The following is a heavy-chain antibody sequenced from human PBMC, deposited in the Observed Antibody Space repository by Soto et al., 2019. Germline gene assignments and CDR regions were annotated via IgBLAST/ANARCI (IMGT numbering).Heavy chain of an antibody. D-gene: IGHD6-13*01. V-gene: IGHV3-30-3*01. CDR1: GFTFSSYA. CDR2: ISYDGSNK. CDR3: AARLGGGAAGTYPPGY. Sequence: PGGSLRLSCAASGFTFSSYAMHWVRQAPGKGLEWVAVISYDGSNKYYADSVKGRFTISRDNSKNTLYLQMNSLRAEDTAVYYCAARLGGGAAGTYPPGYWGQGTLVTVSS. J-gene: IGHJ4*02.